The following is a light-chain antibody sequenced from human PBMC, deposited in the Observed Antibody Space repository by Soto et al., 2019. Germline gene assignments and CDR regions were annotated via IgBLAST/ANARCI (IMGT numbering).Light chain of an antibody. V-gene: IGKV1-39*01. CDR1: QSISSY. Sequence: DIQMTQSPSSLSPSVGDRVTITFRPSQSISSYLNWYQQKSGSAPQLLIYVASKLQSGVPVRFRGSGSGTTYTLTIVSLQPDDFATYYCQQSYNALSWTFGQGTKVDI. J-gene: IGKJ1*01. CDR3: QQSYNALSWT. CDR2: VAS.